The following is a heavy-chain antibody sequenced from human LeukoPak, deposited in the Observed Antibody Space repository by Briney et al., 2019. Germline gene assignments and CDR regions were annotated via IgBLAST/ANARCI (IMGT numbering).Heavy chain of an antibody. CDR3: AKSVVVPAYFDY. Sequence: GASVKVSCKTSGYTFSSYGMSWVRQAPGKGLEWVSAISGSGGSTYYADSVKGRFTISRDNSKNTLYLQMNSLRAEDTAVYYCAKSVVVPAYFDYWGQGTLVTVSS. V-gene: IGHV3-23*01. D-gene: IGHD2-2*01. J-gene: IGHJ4*02. CDR1: GYTFSSYG. CDR2: ISGSGGST.